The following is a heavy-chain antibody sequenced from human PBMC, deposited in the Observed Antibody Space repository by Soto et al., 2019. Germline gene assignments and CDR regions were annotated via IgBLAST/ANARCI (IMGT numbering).Heavy chain of an antibody. Sequence: ASVKVSCKASGYIFTGYHIHWVRQAPGRGLEWMGWINPNSGDTEYAQNCQGRVTMTRDTSFNSVYMEMSGLMSDDTAVYYCARDARGTRGFDEMDIWGQGTTVTVSS. CDR2: INPNSGDT. CDR1: GYIFTGYH. V-gene: IGHV1-2*02. J-gene: IGHJ6*02. CDR3: ARDARGTRGFDEMDI. D-gene: IGHD3-9*01.